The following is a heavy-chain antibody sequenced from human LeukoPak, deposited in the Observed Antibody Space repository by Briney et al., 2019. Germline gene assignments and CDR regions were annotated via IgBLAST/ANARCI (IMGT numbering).Heavy chain of an antibody. CDR3: AKRTLENAFDI. V-gene: IGHV3-48*03. CDR1: APTFSNFE. D-gene: IGHD3-3*01. CDR2: ISHSGKTI. J-gene: IGHJ3*02. Sequence: PGGSLRLSCAASAPTFSNFEMNWVRQAPGKGLEWVSYISHSGKTIYYANSVKGRFTISRDNAKNSLYLQMNSLRAEDTAVYYCAKRTLENAFDIWGQGTMVTVSS.